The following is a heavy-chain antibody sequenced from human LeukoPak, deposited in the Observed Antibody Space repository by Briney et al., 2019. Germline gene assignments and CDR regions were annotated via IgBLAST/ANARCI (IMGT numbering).Heavy chain of an antibody. CDR1: GYTFTDNY. CDR2: INPNSGGA. V-gene: IGHV1-2*02. CDR3: ARTQHLVLRSPLDP. Sequence: GASVKVSCKASGYTFTDNYVHWVRQAPGQGLEYMGWINPNSGGAKYAQNFQGRVTMTRDTSISTVYMELSSLRSEDTAVYYCARTQHLVLRSPLDPWGQGTLVTVSS. D-gene: IGHD6-13*01. J-gene: IGHJ5*02.